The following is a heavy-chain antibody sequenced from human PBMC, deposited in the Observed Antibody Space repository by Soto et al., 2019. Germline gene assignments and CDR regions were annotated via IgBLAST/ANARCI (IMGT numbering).Heavy chain of an antibody. CDR1: GFTFSNAW. J-gene: IGHJ4*02. D-gene: IGHD3-16*01. CDR2: IKSRTDGGTS. V-gene: IGHV3-15*01. CDR3: TTGGSGNHY. Sequence: EVQLVESGGGLVKPGGSLRLSCAASGFTFSNAWMSWVRQAPGKGLEWVGRIKSRTDGGTSDYAAPMKVRFTISKDNSKNTLYLQMSSRKAEDTAVYYCTTGGSGNHYWGQGTLVTVSS.